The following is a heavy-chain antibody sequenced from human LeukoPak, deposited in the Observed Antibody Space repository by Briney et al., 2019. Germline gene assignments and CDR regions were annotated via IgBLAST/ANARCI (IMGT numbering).Heavy chain of an antibody. CDR3: AKTHSSSWHPLDF. J-gene: IGHJ4*02. CDR2: TSGSGGST. V-gene: IGHV3-23*01. D-gene: IGHD6-13*01. CDR1: GFTFSAYT. Sequence: GGSLRLSCAASGFTFSAYTMNWVRQAPGKGLEWVSVTSGSGGSTYYVASVKGRFTISRDNSNNTLYLQMNNLRAEDTAVYYCAKTHSSSWHPLDFWGQGTLVTASS.